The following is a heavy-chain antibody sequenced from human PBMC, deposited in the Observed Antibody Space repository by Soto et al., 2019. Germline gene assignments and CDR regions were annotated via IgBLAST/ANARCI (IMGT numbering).Heavy chain of an antibody. V-gene: IGHV4-34*01. CDR1: GGSFSGYY. J-gene: IGHJ4*02. CDR3: ARGIGYCSSINCYSSRRLRFDS. Sequence: SETLSLTCAVYGGSFSGYYWTWIRQSPEKGLEWIGEVNHSGTTYYNPSLKTRVTISVHTPKNQFSLKMSSVTAADTAVYYCARGIGYCSSINCYSSRRLRFDSWGQGTLVTVSS. CDR2: VNHSGTT. D-gene: IGHD2-2*01.